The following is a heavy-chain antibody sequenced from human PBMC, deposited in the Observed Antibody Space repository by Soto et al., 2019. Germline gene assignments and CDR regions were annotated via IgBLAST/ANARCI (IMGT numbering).Heavy chain of an antibody. J-gene: IGHJ4*02. Sequence: SETLSLICTVSGGSISSSSYYWGWIRQPPGKGLEWIGSIYYSGSTYYNPSLXSRVTISVDTSKNQFSLKLSSVTAADTAVYYCARDWWPSIHWGQGTLVTVSS. V-gene: IGHV4-39*07. CDR1: GGSISSSSYY. CDR2: IYYSGST. D-gene: IGHD2-15*01. CDR3: ARDWWPSIH.